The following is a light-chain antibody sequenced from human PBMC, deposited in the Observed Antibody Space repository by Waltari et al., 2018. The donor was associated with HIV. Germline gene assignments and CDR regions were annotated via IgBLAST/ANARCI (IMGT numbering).Light chain of an antibody. CDR2: AAS. Sequence: DIQLTQSPSFMSASVGDRVTITCLASQGIGSNLALYRQHPGQAPRHLLFAASTLESGVPSRFSGIGSGTEFALTIKSLQPEDFATYYCQHLNTYPLFTFGPGTTVDIK. CDR1: QGIGSN. V-gene: IGKV1-9*01. J-gene: IGKJ3*01. CDR3: QHLNTYPLFT.